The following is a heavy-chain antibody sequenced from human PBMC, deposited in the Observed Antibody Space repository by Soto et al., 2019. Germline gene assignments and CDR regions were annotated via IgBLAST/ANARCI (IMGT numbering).Heavy chain of an antibody. CDR3: ARDERSYGEPPFDY. Sequence: GASVQVSCKASGYTFTGYYMHWVRQAPGQGLEWMGWINPNSGGTNYAQKFQGRVTMTRDTSISTAYMELSRLRSDDTAVYYCARDERSYGEPPFDYWGQGTLVTVSS. D-gene: IGHD3-16*01. CDR2: INPNSGGT. V-gene: IGHV1-2*02. CDR1: GYTFTGYY. J-gene: IGHJ4*02.